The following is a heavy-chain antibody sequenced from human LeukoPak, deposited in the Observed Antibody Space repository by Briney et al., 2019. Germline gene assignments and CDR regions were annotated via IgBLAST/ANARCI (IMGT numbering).Heavy chain of an antibody. D-gene: IGHD3-22*01. CDR1: GYTFTSYG. CDR2: ISAYNGNT. J-gene: IGHJ4*02. V-gene: IGHV1-18*01. Sequence: ASVKVSCKASGYTFTSYGISWVRQAPGQGLEWMGWISAYNGNTNYAQKLQGRVTMTRDTSISTAYMELSRLRSDDTAVYYCARSRSDDSSGYYWDYFDYWGQGTLVTVSS. CDR3: ARSRSDDSSGYYWDYFDY.